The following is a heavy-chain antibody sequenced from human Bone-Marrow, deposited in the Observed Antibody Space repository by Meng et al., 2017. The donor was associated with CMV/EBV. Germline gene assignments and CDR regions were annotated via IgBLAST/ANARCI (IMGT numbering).Heavy chain of an antibody. CDR3: ARVNRARGSYYFDY. CDR2: IYYSGST. CDR1: GGSISSGCYS. D-gene: IGHD1-26*01. Sequence: SGGSISSGCYSWSCLRQHPGKGLEWIGYIYYSGSTYYNPSLKSRVTISVDTSKNQFSLKLSSVTAADTAVYYCARVNRARGSYYFDYWGQGTLVTVSS. V-gene: IGHV4-31*02. J-gene: IGHJ4*02.